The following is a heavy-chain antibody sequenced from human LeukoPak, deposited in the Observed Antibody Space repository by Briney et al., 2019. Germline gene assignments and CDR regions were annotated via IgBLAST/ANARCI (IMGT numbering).Heavy chain of an antibody. V-gene: IGHV5-51*01. D-gene: IGHD3-10*01. Sequence: GESLKISCKGSGYSFSSYWIGWVRQMPGKGLEWMGIIYPGDSNTRYSPSFQGQVTISADKSISTAYLQWSSLKASDAAMYYCARFLYASGRIFDFWGQGTLVTV. CDR3: ARFLYASGRIFDF. J-gene: IGHJ4*02. CDR2: IYPGDSNT. CDR1: GYSFSSYW.